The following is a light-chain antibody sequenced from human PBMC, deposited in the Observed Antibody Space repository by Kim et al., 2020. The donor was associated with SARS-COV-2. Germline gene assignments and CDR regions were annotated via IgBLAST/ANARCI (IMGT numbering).Light chain of an antibody. CDR3: LHYYSSYT. J-gene: IGKJ2*01. V-gene: IGKV3-20*01. CDR2: AGS. CDR1: QSTTTSY. Sequence: EIVLTQSPGTLSVSPGERATLSCRASQSTTTSYLAWYQQKPGQAPRLLMYAGSSRATGIRDRFSGSASGTDFTLSISRVEPEDLAVYYCLHYYSSYTFGQGTKLEI.